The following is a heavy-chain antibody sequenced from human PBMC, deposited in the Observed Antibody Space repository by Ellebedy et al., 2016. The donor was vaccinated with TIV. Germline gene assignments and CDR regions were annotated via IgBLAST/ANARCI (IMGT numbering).Heavy chain of an antibody. V-gene: IGHV1-8*01. Sequence: AASVKVSCKASGYTFTSYDIHWVRQAPGQGLAWMGWMYPNSGNTGYAQKFQGTRTMTRNTSISTASMELSRLRSEDTAVYYCAIEYGSVSYRYYYYGMDVWGQGTTVTVSS. J-gene: IGHJ6*02. CDR2: MYPNSGNT. D-gene: IGHD3-10*01. CDR3: AIEYGSVSYRYYYYGMDV. CDR1: GYTFTSYD.